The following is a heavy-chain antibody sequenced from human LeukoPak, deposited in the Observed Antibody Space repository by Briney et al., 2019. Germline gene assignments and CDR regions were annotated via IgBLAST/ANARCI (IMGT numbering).Heavy chain of an antibody. J-gene: IGHJ4*02. Sequence: PSETLSLTCTVSGGSVSRSPYYWGWIRQPPGRGLEWIGNIYYSGSTYYNPSLKSRVTISVDTSKNQFSLKVTSVTAADTAVYYCAKDPGVDTAMVKDYWGQGTLVTVSS. CDR1: GGSVSRSPYY. V-gene: IGHV4-39*07. D-gene: IGHD5-18*01. CDR2: IYYSGST. CDR3: AKDPGVDTAMVKDY.